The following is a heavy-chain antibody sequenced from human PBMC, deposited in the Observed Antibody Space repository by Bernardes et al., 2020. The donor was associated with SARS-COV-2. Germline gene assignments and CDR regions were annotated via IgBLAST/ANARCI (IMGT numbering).Heavy chain of an antibody. V-gene: IGHV4-59*08. CDR1: GGSMNYYY. CDR2: IYYSGSA. D-gene: IGHD2-8*01. J-gene: IGHJ6*02. CDR3: ARHGRSCTNGLCQTYYYYALDV. Sequence: SETLSLTCTVSGGSMNYYYWSWIRQPPGKGLEWIGYIYYSGSANYNPSLKSRVTMSIDTSKNKLSLKVSSVTDADTAVYYCARHGRSCTNGLCQTYYYYALDVWGQGTTVTVSS.